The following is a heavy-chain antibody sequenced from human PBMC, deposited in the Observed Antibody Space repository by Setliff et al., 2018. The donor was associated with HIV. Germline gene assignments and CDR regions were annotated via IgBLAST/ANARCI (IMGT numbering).Heavy chain of an antibody. CDR3: AGAPFRIMSAHYRTLDY. V-gene: IGHV1-69*17. D-gene: IGHD3-9*01. CDR2: IIPISDMT. Sequence: KVSCKASGGTFTNYIYSWVRQAPGQGLEWMGGIIPISDMTHYAQHFQGRVTITADTATSTAYMVLTSLGSDDTAIYFCAGAPFRIMSAHYRTLDYWGQGTLVTVSS. J-gene: IGHJ4*02. CDR1: GGTFTNYI.